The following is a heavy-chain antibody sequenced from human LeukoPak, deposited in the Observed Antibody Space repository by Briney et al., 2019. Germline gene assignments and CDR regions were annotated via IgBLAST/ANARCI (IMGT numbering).Heavy chain of an antibody. CDR1: GFTFSSYS. D-gene: IGHD2-2*01. J-gene: IGHJ4*02. Sequence: PGGSLRLSCAASGFTFSSYSMNWVRQAPGKGLEWVSSISSSSSYIYYADSVKGRFTISRDNAKNSLYLQMNSLRAEDTAVYYCARELVVVPAARYWGQGTLATVSS. CDR2: ISSSSSYI. V-gene: IGHV3-21*01. CDR3: ARELVVVPAARY.